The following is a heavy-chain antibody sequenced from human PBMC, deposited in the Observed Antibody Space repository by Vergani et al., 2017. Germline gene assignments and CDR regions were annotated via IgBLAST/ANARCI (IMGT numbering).Heavy chain of an antibody. CDR3: ARDRPVVVAATPVVY. Sequence: QVQLVQSGAEVKKPGSSVKVSCKASGGTFSSYAISWVRQAPGQGLEWMGWISAYNGNTNYAQKLQGRVTITTDTSTSTAYMELRSLRSDDTAVYYCARDRPVVVAATPVVYWGQGTLVTVSS. D-gene: IGHD2-15*01. V-gene: IGHV1-18*01. J-gene: IGHJ4*02. CDR1: GGTFSSYA. CDR2: ISAYNGNT.